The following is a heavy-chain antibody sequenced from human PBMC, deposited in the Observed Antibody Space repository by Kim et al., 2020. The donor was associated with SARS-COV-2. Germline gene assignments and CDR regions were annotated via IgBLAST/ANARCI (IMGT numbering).Heavy chain of an antibody. J-gene: IGHJ6*02. CDR1: GFTFSSYA. CDR3: AKVQWLRSPSLGGMDV. CDR2: ISGSGGST. D-gene: IGHD5-12*01. Sequence: GGSLRLSCAASGFTFSSYAMSWVRQAPGKGLEWVSAISGSGGSTYYADSVKGRFTISRDNSKNTLYLQMNSLRAEDTAVYYCAKVQWLRSPSLGGMDVWGQGTTVTVSS. V-gene: IGHV3-23*01.